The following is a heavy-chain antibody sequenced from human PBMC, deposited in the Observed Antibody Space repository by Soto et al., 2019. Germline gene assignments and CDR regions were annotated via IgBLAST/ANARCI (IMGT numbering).Heavy chain of an antibody. CDR2: IIPIFGTA. CDR3: ARDLEYCGGHCYYN. V-gene: IGHV1-69*13. J-gene: IGHJ4*02. Sequence: EASVKVSCKASGGTFSSYAISWVRQAPGQGLEWMGGIIPIFGTANYAQKFQGRVTITADESTSTAYMELSSLRSEDTAVYYCARDLEYCGGHCYYNWGQGTLVTVSS. CDR1: GGTFSSYA. D-gene: IGHD2-21*02.